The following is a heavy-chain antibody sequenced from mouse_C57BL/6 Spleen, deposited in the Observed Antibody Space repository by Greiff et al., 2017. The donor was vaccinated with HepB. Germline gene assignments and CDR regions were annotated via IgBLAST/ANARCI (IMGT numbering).Heavy chain of an antibody. J-gene: IGHJ4*01. CDR2: IYPGSGST. Sequence: QVQLQQSGAELVKPGASVKMSCKASGYTFTSYWITWVKQRPGQGLEWIGDIYPGSGSTNYNEKFKSKATLTVDTSSSTAYMQLSSLTSEDSAVYYCAREEFGVRPHYYAMDYWGQGTSVTVSS. CDR1: GYTFTSYW. D-gene: IGHD1-1*02. CDR3: AREEFGVRPHYYAMDY. V-gene: IGHV1-55*01.